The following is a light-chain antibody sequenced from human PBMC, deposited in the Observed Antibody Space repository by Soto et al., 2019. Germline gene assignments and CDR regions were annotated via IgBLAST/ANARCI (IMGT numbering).Light chain of an antibody. CDR3: SSYTSSSTRV. J-gene: IGLJ1*01. V-gene: IGLV2-14*01. CDR2: DVS. Sequence: QSSLTQPATVSASLGQSSTISCTGTSSDVGGYKYVSWYQQHPGEAPKLMIYDVSNRPSGVSNRFSGSKSGNTASLTISGLQAEDEADYYCSSYTSSSTRVFGPGTKVTVL. CDR1: SSDVGGYKY.